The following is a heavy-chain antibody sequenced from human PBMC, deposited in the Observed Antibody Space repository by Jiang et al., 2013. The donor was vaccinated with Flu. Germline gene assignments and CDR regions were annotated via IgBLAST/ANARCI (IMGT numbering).Heavy chain of an antibody. V-gene: IGHV4-59*01. Sequence: KPSETLSLNCAVSGGSLISYYWSWIRQPPGKGLEWIGYIYYSGTTNYNPSLKSRVTISVDTSKNQFSLRLRSVTAADTAVYYCAREKAAGPRLLDHWGQGTLVTVSS. J-gene: IGHJ5*02. CDR2: IYYSGTT. CDR1: GGSLISYY. CDR3: AREKAAGPRLLDH. D-gene: IGHD6-13*01.